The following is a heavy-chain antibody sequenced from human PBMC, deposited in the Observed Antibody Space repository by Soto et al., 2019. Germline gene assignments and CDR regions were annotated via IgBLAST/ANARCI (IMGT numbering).Heavy chain of an antibody. V-gene: IGHV4-59*08. D-gene: IGHD4-17*01. CDR1: GGSISSYY. Sequence: NPSETLSLTCTVSGGSISSYYWSWIRQPPGKGLEWIGYIYYTGTTNYNPSLKSRVTISVDTSKNHFSLKLSSVSAADTAVYYCARQRTGTTVTTKRYYYYGMDVWGQGTTVT. CDR2: IYYTGTT. CDR3: ARQRTGTTVTTKRYYYYGMDV. J-gene: IGHJ6*02.